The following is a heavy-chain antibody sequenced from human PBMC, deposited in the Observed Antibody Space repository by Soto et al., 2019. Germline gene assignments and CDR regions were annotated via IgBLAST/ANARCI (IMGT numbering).Heavy chain of an antibody. Sequence: SETLSLTCTVSGGSISSYYWSWIRQPPGKGLEWIGYIYYSGSTNYNPSLKSRVTISVDTSKNQFSLKLSSVTAADTAVYYCARVCGGDCYSGPWTFDYWGQGTLVTVSS. CDR1: GGSISSYY. CDR2: IYYSGST. D-gene: IGHD2-21*02. CDR3: ARVCGGDCYSGPWTFDY. V-gene: IGHV4-59*01. J-gene: IGHJ4*02.